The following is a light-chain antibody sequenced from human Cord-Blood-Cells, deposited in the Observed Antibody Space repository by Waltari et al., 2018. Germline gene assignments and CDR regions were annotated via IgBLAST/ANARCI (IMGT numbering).Light chain of an antibody. CDR2: EVS. J-gene: IGLJ1*01. Sequence: QCALTYRVSVSGSRGLSIPIPCTDTSSDVCGYNYLFWYQQPPGKAPKLMIYEVSNRPSGVSNRVSGSKSGNTASLTISGLQAEDEADYYCSSYTSSSTLVFGTGTKVTVL. CDR3: SSYTSSSTLV. CDR1: SSDVCGYNY. V-gene: IGLV2-14*01.